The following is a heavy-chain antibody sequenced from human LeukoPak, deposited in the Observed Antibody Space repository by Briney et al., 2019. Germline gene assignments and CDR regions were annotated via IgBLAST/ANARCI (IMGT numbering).Heavy chain of an antibody. CDR2: VNTDGSSP. J-gene: IGHJ4*02. CDR3: ARGGKVNSGTYSVDY. D-gene: IGHD3-10*01. CDR1: GFTFNTYY. Sequence: PGGSLRLSCAATGFTFNTYYIHWVRQAPGEGLVWVSRVNTDGSSPNYADSVKGRFTISRDNAKNTVYLQMNRLRAEDTAVYYCARGGKVNSGTYSVDYWGQGTLVTVSS. V-gene: IGHV3-74*01.